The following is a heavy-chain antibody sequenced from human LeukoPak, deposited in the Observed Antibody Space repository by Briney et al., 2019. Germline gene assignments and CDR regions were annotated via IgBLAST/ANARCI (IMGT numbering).Heavy chain of an antibody. CDR2: ISGSGGST. D-gene: IGHD5-18*01. Sequence: PGGSLRLSCAASGFTFSSYAMSWVRQAAGKGLEWVSAISGSGGSTYYADSVKGRFTISRDNAKNSLYLQMNSLRAEDTAVYYCARDQGEWGYTYGRRGGYYYYYYMDVWGTGTTVTISS. CDR3: ARDQGEWGYTYGRRGGYYYYYYMDV. V-gene: IGHV3-23*01. J-gene: IGHJ6*03. CDR1: GFTFSSYA.